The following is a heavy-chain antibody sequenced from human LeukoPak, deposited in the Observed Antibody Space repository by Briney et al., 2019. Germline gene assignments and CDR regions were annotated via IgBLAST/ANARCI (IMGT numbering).Heavy chain of an antibody. D-gene: IGHD3-3*01. Sequence: SETLSLTCAVYGGSFSGYYWSWIRQPPGKGLEWIGEIDHSGSTNYNPSLKSRVTISVDTSKNQFSLKLSSVTAADTAVYYCARGVTYYDFWSGYLNWFDPWGQGTLVTVSS. CDR3: ARGVTYYDFWSGYLNWFDP. CDR2: IDHSGST. J-gene: IGHJ5*02. CDR1: GGSFSGYY. V-gene: IGHV4-34*01.